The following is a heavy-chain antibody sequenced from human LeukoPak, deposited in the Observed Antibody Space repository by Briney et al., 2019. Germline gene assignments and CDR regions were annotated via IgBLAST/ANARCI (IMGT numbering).Heavy chain of an antibody. J-gene: IGHJ4*02. Sequence: GASVKVSCKASGYTFTSYGISWVRQAPGQGLEWMGWISAYNGNTNYGQKLQGRVTMTTDTSTSTAYMELRSLRSDDAAVYYCARVGYGSGWYSLDFDYWGQGTLVTVSS. CDR2: ISAYNGNT. CDR1: GYTFTSYG. V-gene: IGHV1-18*01. D-gene: IGHD6-19*01. CDR3: ARVGYGSGWYSLDFDY.